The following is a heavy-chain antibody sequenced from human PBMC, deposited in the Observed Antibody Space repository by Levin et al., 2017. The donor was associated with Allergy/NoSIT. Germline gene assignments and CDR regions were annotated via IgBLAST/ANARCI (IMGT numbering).Heavy chain of an antibody. CDR3: ARVNHYGSGSYYHY. V-gene: IGHV1-8*01. J-gene: IGHJ4*02. CDR1: GYTFTSYD. CDR2: MNPNSGNT. Sequence: PAASVKVSCKASGYTFTSYDINWVRQATGQGLEWMGWMNPNSGNTGYAQKFQDRVTMTRNTSISTAYMELSNLRSEDTAMYYCARVNHYGSGSYYHYWGRGTLVTVSS. D-gene: IGHD3-10*01.